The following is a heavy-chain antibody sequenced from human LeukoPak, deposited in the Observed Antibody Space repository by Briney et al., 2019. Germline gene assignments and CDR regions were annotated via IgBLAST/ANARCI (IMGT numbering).Heavy chain of an antibody. V-gene: IGHV3-33*01. CDR3: ARELPPVVTYYFDY. CDR2: IRYDGSNK. Sequence: RSLRLSCAASGFTLSSFGMHWVRQAPGKGLEWVAVIRYDGSNKYYADSVKGRFTISRDNSKNTLYLQMNSLRAEDTAVYYCARELPPVVTYYFDYWGQGTPVTVSS. D-gene: IGHD3-22*01. CDR1: GFTLSSFG. J-gene: IGHJ4*02.